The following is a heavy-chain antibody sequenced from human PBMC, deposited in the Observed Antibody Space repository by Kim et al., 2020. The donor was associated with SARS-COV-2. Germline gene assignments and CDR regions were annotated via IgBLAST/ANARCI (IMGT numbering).Heavy chain of an antibody. CDR1: GGSFSGYY. J-gene: IGHJ4*01. D-gene: IGHD6-13*01. V-gene: IGHV4-34*01. Sequence: SETLSLTCAVYGGSFSGYYWSWIRQPPGKGLEWMGEINHSGRTNYNPSLKSRVTISVDTSKNQFSLKLSSVTAAETAVYYCARGHIAAAVTPTYFDYWG. CDR2: INHSGRT. CDR3: ARGHIAAAVTPTYFDY.